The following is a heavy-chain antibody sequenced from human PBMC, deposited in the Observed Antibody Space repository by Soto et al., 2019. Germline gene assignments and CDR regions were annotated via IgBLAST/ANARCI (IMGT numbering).Heavy chain of an antibody. Sequence: SETLSLTCTVSGGSIGGYYWSWIRQPSGKGLEWIGRMYNSERTNYNPSLKSRVTMSMDTSKNQFSLRLTSVPAADTAVYFWAIEPLAHSYFDLWGQGTLVTVSS. CDR3: AIEPLAHSYFDL. J-gene: IGHJ4*02. CDR2: MYNSERT. CDR1: GGSIGGYY. V-gene: IGHV4-4*07.